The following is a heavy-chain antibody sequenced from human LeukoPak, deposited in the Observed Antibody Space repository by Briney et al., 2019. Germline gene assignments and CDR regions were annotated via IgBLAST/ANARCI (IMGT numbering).Heavy chain of an antibody. J-gene: IGHJ5*02. CDR3: ARATGSITIFGVVTGGNWFDP. Sequence: PSETLSLTCALSGGSISSGGYYWSWIRQHPGKRQEWIGYIYYSGSTYYNPSLKSRVTISVDTSKNQFSPKLSSVTAADTAVYYCARATGSITIFGVVTGGNWFDPWGQGTLVTVSS. D-gene: IGHD3-3*01. CDR1: GGSISSGGYY. CDR2: IYYSGST. V-gene: IGHV4-31*11.